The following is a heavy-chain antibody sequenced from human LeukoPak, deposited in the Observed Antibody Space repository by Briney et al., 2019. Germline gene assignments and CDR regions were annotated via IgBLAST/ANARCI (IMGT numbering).Heavy chain of an antibody. D-gene: IGHD3-22*01. CDR1: GFTFSSYW. CDR2: IKQDGSEK. J-gene: IGHJ4*02. Sequence: PGGSLRLSCAASGFTFSSYWMSWVRQAPGKGLEWVANIKQDGSEKYYVDSVKGRFTISRDNSKNTLYLQMNSLRAEDTAVYYCAKSPYYSDISGHYYLDYWGQGALVTVSS. CDR3: AKSPYYSDISGHYYLDY. V-gene: IGHV3-7*03.